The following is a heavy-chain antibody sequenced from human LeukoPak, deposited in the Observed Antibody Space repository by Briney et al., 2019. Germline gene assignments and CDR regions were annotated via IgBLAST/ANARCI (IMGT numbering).Heavy chain of an antibody. CDR1: GGSISSSSYY. D-gene: IGHD3-10*01. V-gene: IGHV4-39*01. CDR3: ASPSRPRGGKNIFDY. J-gene: IGHJ4*02. CDR2: IYYSGST. Sequence: SETLSLTCTVSGGSISSSSYYWGRIRQPPGKGLEWIGSIYYSGSTYYNPSLKSRVTISVDTSKNQFSLKLSSVTAADTAVYYCASPSRPRGGKNIFDYWGQGTLVTVSS.